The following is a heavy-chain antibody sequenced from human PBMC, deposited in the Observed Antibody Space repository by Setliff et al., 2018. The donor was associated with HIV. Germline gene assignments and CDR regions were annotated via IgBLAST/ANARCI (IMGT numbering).Heavy chain of an antibody. D-gene: IGHD1-26*01. CDR2: TNPSGST. V-gene: IGHV4-34*01. Sequence: PSETLSLTCAVYVGSFSGHYWIWIRQPPGKGLEWIGETNPSGSTKYNPSLKSRVTISVDRSQNQFSLKLTSVTAADTAVYSCARGQDLGATWTGYYYYYMDVRGKGTTVTVSS. CDR1: VGSFSGHY. J-gene: IGHJ6*03. CDR3: ARGQDLGATWTGYYYYYMDV.